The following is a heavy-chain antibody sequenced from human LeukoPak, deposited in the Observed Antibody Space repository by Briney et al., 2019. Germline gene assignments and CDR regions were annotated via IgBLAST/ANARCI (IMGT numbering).Heavy chain of an antibody. CDR3: ARGSPTDWYFDL. J-gene: IGHJ2*01. Sequence: EASVKVSCKASGGTFSSYAISWVRQAPGQGLEWMGGNIPIFGTANYAQKFQGRVTITADESTSTAYMELSSLRSEDTAVYYCARGSPTDWYFDLWGRGTLVTVSS. V-gene: IGHV1-69*13. CDR1: GGTFSSYA. CDR2: NIPIFGTA.